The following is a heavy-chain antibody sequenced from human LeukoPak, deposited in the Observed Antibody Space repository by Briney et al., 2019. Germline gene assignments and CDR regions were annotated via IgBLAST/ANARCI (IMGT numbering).Heavy chain of an antibody. J-gene: IGHJ4*02. CDR1: GGSISSGGYY. CDR3: ARGPHTTREVDY. D-gene: IGHD1-1*01. CDR2: IYYSGST. V-gene: IGHV4-31*03. Sequence: SETLSLTCTVSGGSISSGGYYWSWIRQHPGKGLEWIGYIYYSGSTYYNPSLKSRVTISVDTSKNQFSLKLSSVTAADTAVYYCARGPHTTREVDYWGQGTLVTVSS.